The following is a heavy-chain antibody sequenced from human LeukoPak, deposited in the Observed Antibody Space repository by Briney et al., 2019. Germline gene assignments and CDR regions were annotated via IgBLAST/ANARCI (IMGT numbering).Heavy chain of an antibody. J-gene: IGHJ4*02. D-gene: IGHD6-19*01. CDR3: LRSSYSSGWFGDY. CDR2: IRNKANSYTT. V-gene: IGHV3-72*01. Sequence: PGGSLRLPCAASGFSFSDHYVDWVRQAPGKGLEWVGRIRNKANSYTTEYAASVTGRFTISRDESKNSVYLQMNSLKTEDTAVYYCLRSSYSSGWFGDYWGQGILVTVPS. CDR1: GFSFSDHY.